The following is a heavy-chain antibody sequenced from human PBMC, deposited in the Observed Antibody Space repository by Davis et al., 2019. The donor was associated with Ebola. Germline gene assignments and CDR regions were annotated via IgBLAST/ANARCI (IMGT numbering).Heavy chain of an antibody. CDR3: ARDRRYYYGSGIPNPYFYYGMDV. V-gene: IGHV4-59*12. CDR1: GGSISSYY. CDR2: IYYSGST. D-gene: IGHD3-10*01. J-gene: IGHJ6*02. Sequence: SETLSLTCTVSGGSISSYYWSWIRQPPGKGLEWIGSIYYSGSTYYNPSLKSRVTISVDTSKNQFSLKLSSVTAADTAVYYCARDRRYYYGSGIPNPYFYYGMDVWGQGTTVTVSS.